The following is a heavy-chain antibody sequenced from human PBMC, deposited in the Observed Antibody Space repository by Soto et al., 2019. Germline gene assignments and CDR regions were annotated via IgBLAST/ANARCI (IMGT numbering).Heavy chain of an antibody. V-gene: IGHV3-23*04. CDR2: LSHDGGNT. CDR3: AKQTGTWVDSAIEF. CDR1: DFSFTSYA. J-gene: IGHJ4*02. D-gene: IGHD3-9*01. Sequence: EVELVAWGGGVVQPGESLRLSCVAPDFSFTSYAMTWVRLAPGKGLQWVAALSHDGGNTYYRDSVRGRFTISRDNSKNTLYLQMNSLKGEDTAVYYCAKQTGTWVDSAIEFWGQGTQVTVSS.